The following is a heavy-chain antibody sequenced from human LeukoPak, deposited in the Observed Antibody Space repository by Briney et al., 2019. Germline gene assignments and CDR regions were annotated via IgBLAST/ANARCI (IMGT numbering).Heavy chain of an antibody. CDR2: INSDGSIT. CDR3: ARDAVDTANAV. Sequence: GGSLKLSCAASGFTFTTYWMHWVRQAPGKGLVWVSHINSDGSITSYADSVKGRFTISRDNAKNTLYLQMNSLRAEDTAVYYCARDAVDTANAVWGQGTTVTVSS. V-gene: IGHV3-74*01. D-gene: IGHD5-18*01. CDR1: GFTFTTYW. J-gene: IGHJ6*02.